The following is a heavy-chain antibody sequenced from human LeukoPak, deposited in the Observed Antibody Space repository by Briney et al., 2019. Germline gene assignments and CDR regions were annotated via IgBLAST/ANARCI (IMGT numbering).Heavy chain of an antibody. V-gene: IGHV4-39*01. D-gene: IGHD7-27*01. CDR1: GGSISSSSYY. J-gene: IGHJ5*02. CDR2: IYYSGSA. Sequence: SETLSLTCTVSGGSISSSSYYWGWIRQPPGKGLEWIGSIYYSGSAYYNPSLKSRVTISVDTSKNQFSLKLSSVTAADMAVYYCARRGTGERNWFDPWGQGTLVTVSS. CDR3: ARRGTGERNWFDP.